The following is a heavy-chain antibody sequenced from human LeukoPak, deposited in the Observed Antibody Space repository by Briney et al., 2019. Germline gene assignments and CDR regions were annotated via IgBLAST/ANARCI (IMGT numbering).Heavy chain of an antibody. CDR3: ARQTGSGLFILP. J-gene: IGHJ4*02. Sequence: PGGSLRLSCAASGFTFSSYGMSWVRQAPGKGLEWVSAISGSGGSTYYADSVKGRFTISIDTSKNQFSLKLTSVTAADTAVYYCARQTGSGLFILPGGRGTLVTVSS. V-gene: IGHV3-23*01. CDR2: ISGSGGST. CDR1: GFTFSSYG. D-gene: IGHD3/OR15-3a*01.